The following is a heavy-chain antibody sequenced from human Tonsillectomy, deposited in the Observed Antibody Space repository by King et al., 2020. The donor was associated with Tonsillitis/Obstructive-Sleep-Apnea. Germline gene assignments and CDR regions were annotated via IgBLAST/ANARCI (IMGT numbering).Heavy chain of an antibody. Sequence: VQLVESGGGVVQPGRSLRLSCAASGFTFSSYAMHWVRQAPGKGLEWVAVISYDGSNKYYADSVKGRFTISRDNSKNTLYLQMNSLRAEDTAGYYCARSTGRWLHSRPLDYWGQGPLVTVSS. CDR1: GFTFSSYA. CDR3: ARSTGRWLHSRPLDY. D-gene: IGHD5-24*01. J-gene: IGHJ4*02. CDR2: ISYDGSNK. V-gene: IGHV3-30*04.